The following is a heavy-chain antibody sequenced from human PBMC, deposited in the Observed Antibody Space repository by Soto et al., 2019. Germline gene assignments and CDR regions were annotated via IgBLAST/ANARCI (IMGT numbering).Heavy chain of an antibody. D-gene: IGHD3-3*01. J-gene: IGHJ3*02. Sequence: ASVKVSCKASGGTFSSYAISWVRQAPGQGLEWMGRIIPILGIANYAQKFQGRVTITADKSTSTAYMELSSLRSEDTAVYYCARVSTPDDFWSGYSGAFDIWGQGTMVTVSS. CDR3: ARVSTPDDFWSGYSGAFDI. V-gene: IGHV1-69*04. CDR2: IIPILGIA. CDR1: GGTFSSYA.